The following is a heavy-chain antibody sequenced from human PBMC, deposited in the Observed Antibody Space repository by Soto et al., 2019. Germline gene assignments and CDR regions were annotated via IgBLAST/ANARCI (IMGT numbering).Heavy chain of an antibody. CDR3: ARSQGSSTSLEIYYYYYYGIDV. V-gene: IGHV1-69*01. J-gene: IGHJ6*02. CDR2: IITIADTT. CDR1: GGTFSSYA. Sequence: QVQLVQSGAEVKKPGSSVKVSCKASGGTFSSYAISWVRQAPGQGLEWMGGIITIADTTNYAQKFQGRVTITADESTNTAYMELCSLRSEDTAVYYCARSQGSSTSLEIYYYYYYGIDVWGQGTTVTVSS. D-gene: IGHD2-2*01.